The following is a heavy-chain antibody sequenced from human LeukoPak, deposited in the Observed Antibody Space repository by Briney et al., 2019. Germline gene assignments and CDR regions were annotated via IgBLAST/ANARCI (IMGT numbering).Heavy chain of an antibody. D-gene: IGHD3-16*01. CDR1: RGSINTYY. Sequence: SETLSLTCTVSRGSINTYYWSWIRQPPGKGLEWIGNIYYSGSSNYNPSLKSRVTISVDTSKNQFSVKLSSVTAADTAVYYCARVKRVLITTNDAFDIWGQGTTVTVSS. CDR3: ARVKRVLITTNDAFDI. V-gene: IGHV4-59*01. J-gene: IGHJ3*02. CDR2: IYYSGSS.